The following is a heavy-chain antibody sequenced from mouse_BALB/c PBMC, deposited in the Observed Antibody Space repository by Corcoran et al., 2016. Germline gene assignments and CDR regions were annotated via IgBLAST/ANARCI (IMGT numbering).Heavy chain of an antibody. CDR3: ARHYGTLYWYFDV. V-gene: IGHV1-39*01. CDR1: GYSFTDYI. Sequence: EIQLQQTGPELVQPGASVKISCKASGYSFTDYIMLWVKQSLGKSLEWIGNINPYFGSTSYNLKFKGKATLTVDKSSSTAYMQLNSLTSEDSAVYYCARHYGTLYWYFDVWGAGTTVTVSS. D-gene: IGHD2-1*01. CDR2: INPYFGST. J-gene: IGHJ1*01.